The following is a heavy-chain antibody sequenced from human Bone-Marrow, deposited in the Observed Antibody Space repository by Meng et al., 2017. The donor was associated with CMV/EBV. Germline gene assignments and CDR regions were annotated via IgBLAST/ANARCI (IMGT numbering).Heavy chain of an antibody. J-gene: IGHJ6*02. Sequence: SETLSLTCTVSGGSISSSSYYWGWIRQPPGKGLEWIGSIYYSGSTYYNPSLKSRVTISVDTSKNQFSLKLSSVTAADTAVYYCARDFGDFWSGYHSYYYYGMNVWGRGTTVTVSS. CDR2: IYYSGST. V-gene: IGHV4-39*07. CDR1: GGSISSSSYY. CDR3: ARDFGDFWSGYHSYYYYGMNV. D-gene: IGHD3-3*01.